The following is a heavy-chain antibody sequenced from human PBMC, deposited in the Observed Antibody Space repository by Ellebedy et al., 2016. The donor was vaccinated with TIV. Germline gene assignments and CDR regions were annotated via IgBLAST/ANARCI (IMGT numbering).Heavy chain of an antibody. V-gene: IGHV3-23*01. CDR2: ISGSGGST. D-gene: IGHD3-22*01. J-gene: IGHJ4*02. Sequence: GGSLRLSXAASGFTFSSYSMNWVRQAPGKGLEWVSAISGSGGSTYYADSVKGRFTISRDNSKNTLYLQMNSLRAEDTAVYYCAKRAYYYDSSGFRWGQGTLVTVSS. CDR1: GFTFSSYS. CDR3: AKRAYYYDSSGFR.